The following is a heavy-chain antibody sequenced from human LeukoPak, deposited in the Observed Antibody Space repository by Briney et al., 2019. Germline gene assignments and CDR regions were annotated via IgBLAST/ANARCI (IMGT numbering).Heavy chain of an antibody. CDR1: GGSFSGYY. CDR3: ARDRDYYDSSGYFTTPRTYFDY. Sequence: SETLSLTCAVYGGSFSGYYWSWIRQPPGKGLEWIGEINHSGSTYYNPSLKTRVTISVDTSKNQFSLNLTSLTAADTAVYYCARDRDYYDSSGYFTTPRTYFDYWGQGTLVTVSS. CDR2: INHSGST. D-gene: IGHD3-22*01. V-gene: IGHV4-34*01. J-gene: IGHJ4*02.